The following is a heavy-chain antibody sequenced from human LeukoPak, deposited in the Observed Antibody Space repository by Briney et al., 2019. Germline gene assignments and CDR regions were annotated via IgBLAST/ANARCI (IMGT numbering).Heavy chain of an antibody. CDR2: INPKSGGT. J-gene: IGHJ4*02. D-gene: IGHD1-26*01. CDR3: ARVLSPVGGAFDY. CDR1: GYTFTAYY. V-gene: IGHV1-2*02. Sequence: ASVKVSCKASGYTFTAYYMHWVRQAPGQGLEWMGWINPKSGGTDYAQKFQGRVTMTRDTSISTAYMELSRLRSDDTAVYYCARVLSPVGGAFDYWGQGTLVTVSS.